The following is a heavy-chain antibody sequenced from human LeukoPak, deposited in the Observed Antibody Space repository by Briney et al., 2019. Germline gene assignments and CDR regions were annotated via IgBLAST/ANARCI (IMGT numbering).Heavy chain of an antibody. CDR1: GDSITNNNDF. CDR3: ARDNFDFWGGYPPNWFDP. J-gene: IGHJ5*02. V-gene: IGHV4-39*07. Sequence: PSETLSLTCTVSGDSITNNNDFWWGWIRQPPGKGLEWIGSIHHSGSTHYNPSLESPVTLSLDTSKNQFSLKLSSVIAADTAVYYCARDNFDFWGGYPPNWFDPWGQGTLVTVSS. D-gene: IGHD3-3*01. CDR2: IHHSGST.